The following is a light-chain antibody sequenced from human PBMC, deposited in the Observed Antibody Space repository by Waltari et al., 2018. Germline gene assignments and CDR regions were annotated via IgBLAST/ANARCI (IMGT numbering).Light chain of an antibody. V-gene: IGKV1-39*01. Sequence: DIQLTQSPSSLSASVGDRVTITCRASQSISNYLNWYQQKPGKAPKLLIYAASSLQSGVPSRFSGSGAGTDFTRTSSSLQPEDVATYYCQQSYSFGGGTKVEIK. CDR2: AAS. CDR3: QQSYS. CDR1: QSISNY. J-gene: IGKJ4*01.